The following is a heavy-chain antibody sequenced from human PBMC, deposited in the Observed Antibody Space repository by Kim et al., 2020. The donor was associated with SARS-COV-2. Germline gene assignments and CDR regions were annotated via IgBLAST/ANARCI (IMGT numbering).Heavy chain of an antibody. CDR3: TRISAAGTFDY. D-gene: IGHD6-13*01. CDR1: GVTFSGSA. J-gene: IGHJ4*02. CDR2: IRSKAYSYAT. Sequence: GGSLRLSCAASGVTFSGSAMHWVRQASGKGLEWVYRIRSKAYSYATAYAASVKGRFTISRDDSENTAYLQMNSLKTEDTAVYYCTRISAAGTFDYWGQGTLVTVSS. V-gene: IGHV3-73*01.